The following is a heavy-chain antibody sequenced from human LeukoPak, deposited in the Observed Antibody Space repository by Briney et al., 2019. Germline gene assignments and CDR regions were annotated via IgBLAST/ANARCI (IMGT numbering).Heavy chain of an antibody. CDR2: INPNSGGT. CDR3: ARDKSGYSGSYYDY. J-gene: IGHJ4*02. V-gene: IGHV1-2*02. Sequence: GASVKVSCKASGYTFTGYYMHWVRQAPGQGLECMGWINPNSGGTNYAQKFQGRVTMTRDTSISTAYMELRSLRSDDAAVYYCARDKSGYSGSYYDYWGQGTLVTVSS. CDR1: GYTFTGYY. D-gene: IGHD1-26*01.